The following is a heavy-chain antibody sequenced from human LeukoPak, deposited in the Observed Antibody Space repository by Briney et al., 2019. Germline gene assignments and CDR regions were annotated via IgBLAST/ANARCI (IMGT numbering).Heavy chain of an antibody. Sequence: PGGALRLSCAASGFTFSIYWVHWGRQAPGKGLVWVSSINSDGSSTSYADSVKGRFTISRDNAKNTLYLQMNTLRAEDTAVYYCASLDYWGQGTPVTVSS. V-gene: IGHV3-74*01. J-gene: IGHJ4*02. CDR3: ASLDY. CDR1: GFTFSIYW. CDR2: INSDGSST.